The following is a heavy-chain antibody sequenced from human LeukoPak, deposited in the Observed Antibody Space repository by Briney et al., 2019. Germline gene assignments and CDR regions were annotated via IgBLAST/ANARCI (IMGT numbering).Heavy chain of an antibody. CDR3: AREEGDPSSGWYQNWFDP. D-gene: IGHD6-19*01. CDR1: GFTFSSYG. CDR2: IWYDGSNK. V-gene: IGHV3-33*01. Sequence: GGSLRLSCAASGFTFSSYGMHGVRRARGKGLEGVAVIWYDGSNKYYADSVKGRFTISRDNSKNTLYLQMNSLRAEDTAVYYCAREEGDPSSGWYQNWFDPWGQGTLVTASS. J-gene: IGHJ5*02.